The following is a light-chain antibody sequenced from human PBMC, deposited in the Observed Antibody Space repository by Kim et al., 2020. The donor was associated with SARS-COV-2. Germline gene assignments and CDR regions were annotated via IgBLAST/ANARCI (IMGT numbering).Light chain of an antibody. CDR3: QQRSNWPLS. J-gene: IGKJ4*01. Sequence: LSPGERATLSCRAIQTVSYFLAWYQQKPGQAPRLLLYDASHSATGIPARFSGSGSGTDFTHTISSLAPGDFAVYYWQQRSNWPLSFGGVTKVDI. CDR2: DAS. V-gene: IGKV3-11*01. CDR1: QTVSYF.